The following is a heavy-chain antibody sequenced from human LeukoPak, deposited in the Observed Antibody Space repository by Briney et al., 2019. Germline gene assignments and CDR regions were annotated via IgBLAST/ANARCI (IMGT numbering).Heavy chain of an antibody. CDR3: ARSSGSYPKYFDY. V-gene: IGHV4-59*01. Sequence: KASETLSLTCTVSGGSISSYHWSWIRQPPGKGLEWIGYIYYSGTTNYNPSLKSRVTISVDTSKNQFSLMLTSVTAADTAVYYCARSSGSYPKYFDYWGQGTLVTVSS. J-gene: IGHJ4*02. CDR1: GGSISSYH. D-gene: IGHD3-10*01. CDR2: IYYSGTT.